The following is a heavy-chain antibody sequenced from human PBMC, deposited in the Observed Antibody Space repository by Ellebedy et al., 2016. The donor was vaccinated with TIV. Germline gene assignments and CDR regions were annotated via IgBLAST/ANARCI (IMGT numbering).Heavy chain of an antibody. CDR2: INPSGGST. J-gene: IGHJ3*02. CDR1: GYTFTSYY. V-gene: IGHV1-46*01. Sequence: ASVKVSXXASGYTFTSYYMHWVRQAPGQGLEWMGIINPSGGSTSYAQKFQGRVTMTRDTSTSTVYMELSSLRSDDTAVYYCARAAYYDTGSGAFDIWGQGTMVTVSS. CDR3: ARAAYYDTGSGAFDI. D-gene: IGHD3-22*01.